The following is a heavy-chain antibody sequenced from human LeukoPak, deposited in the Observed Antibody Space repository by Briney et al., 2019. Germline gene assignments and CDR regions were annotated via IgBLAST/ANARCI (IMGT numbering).Heavy chain of an antibody. J-gene: IGHJ6*02. CDR2: FDPEDGET. CDR1: GYTLTELS. D-gene: IGHD2-2*01. V-gene: IGHV1-24*01. Sequence: ASVKVSCKVSGYTLTELSMHWVRQAPGKGLEWMGGFDPEDGETIYAQKFQGRVTMTRDTSTSTVYMELSSLRSEDTAVYYCARDVGCSSTSCYGAPGSPNYYYYGMDVWGQGTTVTVSS. CDR3: ARDVGCSSTSCYGAPGSPNYYYYGMDV.